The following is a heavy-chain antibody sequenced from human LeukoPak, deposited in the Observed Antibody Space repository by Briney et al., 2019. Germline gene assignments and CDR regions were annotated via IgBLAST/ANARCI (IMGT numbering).Heavy chain of an antibody. CDR3: AGYSY. J-gene: IGHJ4*02. Sequence: GGALRLTCSTSGFTFTTYGMTWVRQAPGKGLEWVSYISSSGSTIYYADSVKGRFTISRDNAKNSLYLQMNSLRAEDTAVYYCAGYSYWGQGTLVTVSS. D-gene: IGHD5-18*01. CDR2: ISSSGSTI. CDR1: GFTFTTYG. V-gene: IGHV3-48*04.